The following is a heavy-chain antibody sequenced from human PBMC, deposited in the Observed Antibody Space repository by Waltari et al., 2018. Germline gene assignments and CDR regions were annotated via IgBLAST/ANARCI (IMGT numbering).Heavy chain of an antibody. CDR1: GGTITVDH. CDR3: ARDYYDILTGYVANDY. D-gene: IGHD3-9*01. J-gene: IGHJ1*01. Sequence: QVQLQESGPGLVKPSETLTLHCTASGGTITVDHCSWIRQPAEKVLEWIGRIYSSGSTKYNPSLKSRVTMSADTSKNQVSLKLTSVTAADTAVYYCARDYYDILTGYVANDYWGQGTLVTVSS. CDR2: IYSSGST. V-gene: IGHV4-4*07.